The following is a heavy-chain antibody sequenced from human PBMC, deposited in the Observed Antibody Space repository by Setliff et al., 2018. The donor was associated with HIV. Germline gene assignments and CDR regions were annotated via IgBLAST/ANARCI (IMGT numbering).Heavy chain of an antibody. CDR3: ARHVSGGGSFNWFDP. CDR1: GGSISSCF. CDR2: IYYSGDI. J-gene: IGHJ5*02. Sequence: NPSETLSLTCTVSGGSISSCFWGWIRQPPGKGLEWIGSIYYSGDIYYNPSLKSRVTISVDTSKNRVSLNLKSVTAADTALYYCARHVSGGGSFNWFDPWGQGTLVTVSS. V-gene: IGHV4-39*01. D-gene: IGHD1-26*01.